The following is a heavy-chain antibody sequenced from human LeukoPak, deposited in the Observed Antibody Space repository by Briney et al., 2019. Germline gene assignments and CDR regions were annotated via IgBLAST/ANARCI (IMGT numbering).Heavy chain of an antibody. Sequence: SETLSLTCTVSGGSISSGDYYWSWIRQPPGKGLEWIGYIYYSGSTYYNPSLKSRVTISVDTSKNQFSLKLSSVTAADTAVYYCARGRFGELLGDYFDYWAREPWSPSPQ. V-gene: IGHV4-30-4*01. J-gene: IGHJ4*02. CDR2: IYYSGST. D-gene: IGHD3-10*01. CDR3: ARGRFGELLGDYFDY. CDR1: GGSISSGDYY.